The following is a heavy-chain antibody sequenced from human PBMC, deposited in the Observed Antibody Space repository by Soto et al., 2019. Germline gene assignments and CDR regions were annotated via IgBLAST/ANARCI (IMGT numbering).Heavy chain of an antibody. D-gene: IGHD6-19*01. J-gene: IGHJ4*02. V-gene: IGHV3-23*01. CDR2: ISGSGGST. CDR3: AKYIAVAGTGFDY. Sequence: EVQLLESGGGLVQPGGSQRLSCAASGFTFSSYAMSWVRQAPGKGLEWVSAISGSGGSTYYADSVKGRFTISRDNSKNTLYLQMNSLRAEDTAVYYCAKYIAVAGTGFDYWGQGTLVTVSS. CDR1: GFTFSSYA.